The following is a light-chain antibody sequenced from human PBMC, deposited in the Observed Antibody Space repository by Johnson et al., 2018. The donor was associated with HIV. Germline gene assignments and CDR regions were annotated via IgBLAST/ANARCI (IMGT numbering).Light chain of an antibody. CDR2: EKN. Sequence: QAVLTQPPSVSAAPGQKVTISCSGSTSNIGNNYVYWDQQLPGTAPKLLIYEKNKRPSGIPDRFSASKSVTSATLVITGLQTGDEADYYCGAWDCSLSAHVVFGTGTKVTVL. V-gene: IGLV1-51*02. J-gene: IGLJ1*01. CDR3: GAWDCSLSAHVV. CDR1: TSNIGNNY.